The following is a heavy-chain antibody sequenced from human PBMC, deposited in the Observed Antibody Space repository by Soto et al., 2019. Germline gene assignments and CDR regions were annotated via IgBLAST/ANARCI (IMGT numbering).Heavy chain of an antibody. Sequence: QVQLVESGGGVVQPGTSLRVSCVGSGFTFRGYVIHWVRQAPGKGLEWVALTSYDGSDKYYGDSVRGRFTISRDNSRNTVDLQMDSLRLEDTALYYCARWGTTGGLDVWGQGTLVSV. D-gene: IGHD3-16*01. CDR1: GFTFRGYV. J-gene: IGHJ1*01. CDR3: ARWGTTGGLDV. V-gene: IGHV3-30*19. CDR2: TSYDGSDK.